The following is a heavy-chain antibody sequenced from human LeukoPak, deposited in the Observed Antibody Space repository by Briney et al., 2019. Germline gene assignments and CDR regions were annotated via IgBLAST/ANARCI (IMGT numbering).Heavy chain of an antibody. J-gene: IGHJ5*02. CDR2: INPSGGST. CDR3: ARDPGVIGSSWYFRCCWFDP. V-gene: IGHV1-46*01. CDR1: GYTFTSYY. D-gene: IGHD6-13*01. Sequence: ASVKVSCKASGYTFTSYYMHWVRQAPGQGLEWMGIINPSGGSTSYAQKFQGRVTMTRDTSTSTVYMELSSLRSEDTAVYYCARDPGVIGSSWYFRCCWFDPWGQGTLVTVSS.